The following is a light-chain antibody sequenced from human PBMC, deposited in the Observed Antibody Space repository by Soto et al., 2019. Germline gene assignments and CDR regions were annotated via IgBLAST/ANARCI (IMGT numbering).Light chain of an antibody. CDR3: SSYTSSSTYV. CDR1: SSDVGNSNG. J-gene: IGLJ1*01. CDR2: DVT. Sequence: QSALTQPPSVSGSPGQSVAISCTGTSSDVGNSNGVSWYQQAPGTAPKLMIYDVTNRPPGVPDRFSGSKSGNTASLTISGLQADDEADYYCSSYTSSSTYVFGTGTKLTVL. V-gene: IGLV2-18*02.